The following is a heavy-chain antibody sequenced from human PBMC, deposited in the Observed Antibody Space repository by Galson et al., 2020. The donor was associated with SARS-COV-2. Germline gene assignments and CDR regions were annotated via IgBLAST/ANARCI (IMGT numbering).Heavy chain of an antibody. J-gene: IGHJ2*01. Sequence: SETLSLTCTVSGYSVSTTTYWCWVRQPPGRGLAWIGRVYPSRTPYYNPSLKSRVTISVDTSKNQFSLRLDSVTAADTALYYCARQGVNMIVLVTVPGWYFDLWGRGTLVTVSS. CDR2: VYPSRTP. CDR1: GYSVSTTTY. D-gene: IGHD3-22*01. CDR3: ARQGVNMIVLVTVPGWYFDL. V-gene: IGHV4-38-2*02.